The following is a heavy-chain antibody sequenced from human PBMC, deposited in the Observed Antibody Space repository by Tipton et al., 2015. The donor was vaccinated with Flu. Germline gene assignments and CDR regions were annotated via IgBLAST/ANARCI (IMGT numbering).Heavy chain of an antibody. CDR2: ISWNGEIV. Sequence: SLRLSCAGSGFRFFDYGMQWVRQAPGKGLEWVSGISWNGEIVGYADSVKGRFTVSRDNAKNSVYLQMNSLRSEDTALYYCAKGSRIVGDNIRVELDYWGQGAQVTVSS. V-gene: IGHV3-9*01. CDR3: AKGSRIVGDNIRVELDY. J-gene: IGHJ4*02. D-gene: IGHD1-26*01. CDR1: GFRFFDYG.